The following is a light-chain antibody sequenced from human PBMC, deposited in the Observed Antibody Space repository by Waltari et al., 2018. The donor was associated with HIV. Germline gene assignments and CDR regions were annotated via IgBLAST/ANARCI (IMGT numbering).Light chain of an antibody. V-gene: IGKV1-33*01. CDR2: DVA. J-gene: IGKJ4*01. CDR1: QDINSY. Sequence: DIQLTQSPSSLPASLGESVTINCQASQDINSYLNWYQKKPGKAPKLLIYDVANLETGVPSRFSGSGVGTHVTLTISHLQVEELATYYCQQYYIRPITFGGGTKVDMK. CDR3: QQYYIRPIT.